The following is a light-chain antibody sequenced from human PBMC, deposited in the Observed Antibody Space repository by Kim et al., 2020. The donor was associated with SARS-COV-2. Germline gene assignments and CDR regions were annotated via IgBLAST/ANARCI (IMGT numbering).Light chain of an antibody. Sequence: DIQMTQSPSSVSASVGDRVTITCLASPGISSWLAWYQQKPGKAPKLLIYAVSRLQSGVPSRFSGSGSGTDFTLTFSRLQPEDFATYYCQQANSFPWTFGQGTKVDIK. CDR3: QQANSFPWT. J-gene: IGKJ1*01. CDR2: AVS. CDR1: PGISSW. V-gene: IGKV1-12*01.